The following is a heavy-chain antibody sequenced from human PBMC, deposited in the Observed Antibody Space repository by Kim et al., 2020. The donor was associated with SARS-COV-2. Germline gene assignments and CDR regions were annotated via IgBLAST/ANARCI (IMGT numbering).Heavy chain of an antibody. D-gene: IGHD1-26*01. CDR2: INPSDGST. J-gene: IGHJ4*02. V-gene: IGHV1-46*01. Sequence: ASVKVSCKASGYSFTSHFLHWVRQAPGQGLEWMGIINPSDGSTSYAKKIQDRVTMTRDTSTNTVYMELSSLRSDDTAVYYCARVVGRLGGFDYWSQGTLVTVSS. CDR3: ARVVGRLGGFDY. CDR1: GYSFTSHF.